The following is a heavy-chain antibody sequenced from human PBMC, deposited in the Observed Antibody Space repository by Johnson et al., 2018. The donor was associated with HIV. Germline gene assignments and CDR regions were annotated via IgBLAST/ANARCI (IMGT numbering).Heavy chain of an antibody. Sequence: VQLVESGGGFVQPGGSLRLSCAASGFTVSGDYMSWVRQAPGKGLEWVSYISSSGGTTHNADSVKGRFAISRNNADNSLYLQMNSLRVEDTALYYCARALGTAVGAFDIWGQGTMVTVSS. CDR1: GFTVSGDY. D-gene: IGHD4-23*01. CDR3: ARALGTAVGAFDI. V-gene: IGHV3-11*01. CDR2: ISSSGGTT. J-gene: IGHJ3*02.